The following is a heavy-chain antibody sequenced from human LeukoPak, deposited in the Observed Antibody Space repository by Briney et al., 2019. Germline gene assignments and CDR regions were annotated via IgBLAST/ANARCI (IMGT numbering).Heavy chain of an antibody. CDR3: ARVGPHGYNSFDY. CDR1: GFTFSNHA. J-gene: IGHJ4*02. Sequence: PGGSLRLSCAASGFTFSNHAMHWVRQAPGRGLEYVSGISSNGGSTYYANSVKGRFTISRDNSKNTLYLQMGSLRAEDMALYYCARVGPHGYNSFDYWGQGTLVTVSS. V-gene: IGHV3-64*01. D-gene: IGHD3-10*01. CDR2: ISSNGGST.